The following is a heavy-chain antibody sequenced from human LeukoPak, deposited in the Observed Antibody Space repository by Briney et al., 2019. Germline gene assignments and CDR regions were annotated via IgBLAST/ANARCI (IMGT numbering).Heavy chain of an antibody. CDR2: INPNSGGT. CDR1: GYTFTGYY. D-gene: IGHD3-9*01. J-gene: IGHJ6*02. CDR3: ARGRPYYDILAGYGYYGMDV. Sequence: ASVKVSFKASGYTFTGYYMHWVRQAPGQGLEWMGWINPNSGGTNYAQKFQGRVTMTRDTSISTAYMELSRLRSDDTAVYYCARGRPYYDILAGYGYYGMDVWGQGTTVTVSS. V-gene: IGHV1-2*02.